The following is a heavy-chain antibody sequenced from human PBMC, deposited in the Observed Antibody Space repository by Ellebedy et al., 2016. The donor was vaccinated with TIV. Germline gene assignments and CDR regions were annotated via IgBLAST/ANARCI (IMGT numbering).Heavy chain of an antibody. V-gene: IGHV4-59*12. CDR3: ARTRGYSYGYSKGMDV. Sequence: MPSETLSLTCTVSGGSISSYYWSWIRQPPGKGLEWIGYIYYSGSTNYNPSLKSRVTISVDTSKNQFSLKLSSVTAADTAVYYCARTRGYSYGYSKGMDVWGQGTTVTVSS. J-gene: IGHJ6*02. D-gene: IGHD5-18*01. CDR1: GGSISSYY. CDR2: IYYSGST.